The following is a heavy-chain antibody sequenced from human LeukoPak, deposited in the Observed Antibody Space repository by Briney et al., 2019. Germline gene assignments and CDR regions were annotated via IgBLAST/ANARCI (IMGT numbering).Heavy chain of an antibody. D-gene: IGHD3-22*01. J-gene: IGHJ4*02. Sequence: GASVKVSCKASGYTFTSYYLYWVRQAPGQGLEWMGVINPSGGSTTSAQKFQGRVTMTRDTSTSTVYMELRSLRSEDTAVYYCARGPGPADDGGGYCFDYWGQGTLVTVSS. V-gene: IGHV1-46*01. CDR2: INPSGGST. CDR1: GYTFTSYY. CDR3: ARGPGPADDGGGYCFDY.